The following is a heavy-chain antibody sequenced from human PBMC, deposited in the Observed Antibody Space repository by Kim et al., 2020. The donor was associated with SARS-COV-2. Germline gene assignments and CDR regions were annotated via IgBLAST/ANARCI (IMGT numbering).Heavy chain of an antibody. CDR3: ARSPSGPEGY. J-gene: IGHJ4*02. V-gene: IGHV3-74*01. CDR2: TK. Sequence: TKAYAESVKSRVTVARDSAKNTLSLQMNSLGAEETAVYFCARSPSGPEGYWGQGTLVTVSS.